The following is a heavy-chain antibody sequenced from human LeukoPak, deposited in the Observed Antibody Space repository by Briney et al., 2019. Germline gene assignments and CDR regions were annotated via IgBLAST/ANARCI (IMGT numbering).Heavy chain of an antibody. V-gene: IGHV3-9*01. J-gene: IGHJ4*02. Sequence: GRSLRLSCAASGFTFDDYAMHWVRQAPGKGLEWVSGISWNSGSIGYADSVKGRFTISRDYAKNSLYLQMNSLRAEDTALYYCAKDSVYDSSGYLDYWGQGTLVTVSS. CDR2: ISWNSGSI. CDR1: GFTFDDYA. CDR3: AKDSVYDSSGYLDY. D-gene: IGHD3-22*01.